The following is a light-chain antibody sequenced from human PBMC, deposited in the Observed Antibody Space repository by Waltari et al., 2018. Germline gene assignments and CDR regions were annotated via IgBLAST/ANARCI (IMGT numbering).Light chain of an antibody. CDR1: TSDVGGYHY. Sequence: QSALTQPRSVSVSPGQSVTLSCTGTTSDVGGYHYVSWFHQHPRTAPKPIIYDVSDRPSGVPDRFSGSKSDNTASLTISGLQAEDEADYYCCSYAGSYTYVFGSGTKVTVL. J-gene: IGLJ1*01. CDR2: DVS. CDR3: CSYAGSYTYV. V-gene: IGLV2-11*01.